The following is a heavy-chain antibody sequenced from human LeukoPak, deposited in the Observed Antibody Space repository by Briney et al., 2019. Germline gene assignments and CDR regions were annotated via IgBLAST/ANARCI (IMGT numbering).Heavy chain of an antibody. CDR1: GGTFSSYA. V-gene: IGHV1-69*01. J-gene: IGHJ4*02. CDR3: AGGGFLVATIHNFDY. D-gene: IGHD5-12*01. CDR2: IIPIFGTA. Sequence: GASVKVSCKASGGTFSSYAISWVRQAPGQGLGWMGGIIPIFGTANYAQKFQGRVTITADESTSTAYMELSSLRSEDTAVYYCAGGGFLVATIHNFDYWGQGTLVTVSS.